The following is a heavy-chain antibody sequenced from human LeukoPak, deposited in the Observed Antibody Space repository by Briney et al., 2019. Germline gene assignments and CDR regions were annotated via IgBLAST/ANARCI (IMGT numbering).Heavy chain of an antibody. J-gene: IGHJ6*03. V-gene: IGHV4-34*01. CDR3: AREVEMATVTGGPTYYHYMDV. CDR2: INHSGST. D-gene: IGHD5-24*01. Sequence: SETLSLTCAVYGGSFSGYYWSWIRQPPGKGLEWIGEINHSGSTNYNPSLKSRVTISVDTSKNQFSLKLSSVTAADTAVYYCAREVEMATVTGGPTYYHYMDVWGKGTTVTVSS. CDR1: GGSFSGYY.